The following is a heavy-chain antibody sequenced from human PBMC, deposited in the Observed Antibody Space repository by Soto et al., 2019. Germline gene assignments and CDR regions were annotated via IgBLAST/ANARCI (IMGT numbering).Heavy chain of an antibody. V-gene: IGHV2-5*02. D-gene: IGHD4-17*01. J-gene: IGHJ4*02. CDR1: GFSLTTTHMG. Sequence: QITLKESGPPLVRPAQTLTLTCAFSGFSLTTTHMGVAWIRHPPGKALEWLALIYWDDDKRYSPSLKNRLAISKDTSRNRVVLTITNMNPEDTGTYFCAHAGDYDLLSFDHWGPGTLVTVSS. CDR3: AHAGDYDLLSFDH. CDR2: IYWDDDK.